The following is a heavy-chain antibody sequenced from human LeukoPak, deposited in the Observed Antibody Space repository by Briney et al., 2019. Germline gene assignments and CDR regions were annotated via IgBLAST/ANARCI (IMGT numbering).Heavy chain of an antibody. CDR1: GYILTRNW. V-gene: IGHV5-51*01. D-gene: IGHD2-2*01. CDR2: IYPPDSDT. CDR3: ARSSTYSPYYFDS. Sequence: GESLKISCKISGYILTRNWIGWVRQMPGKGLEWMGIIYPPDSDTRYGREFQGQVTISVDESINTAYLQWSSLKASDTAMYYCARSSTYSPYYFDSWGQGTLVTVSS. J-gene: IGHJ4*01.